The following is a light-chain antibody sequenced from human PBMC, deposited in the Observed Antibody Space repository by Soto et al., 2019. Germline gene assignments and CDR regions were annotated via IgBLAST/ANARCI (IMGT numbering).Light chain of an antibody. CDR3: SSYAGRDIWV. V-gene: IGLV2-8*01. Sequence: QSVLTQPPSASGSRGQSVTISCTGTSVDINYVSWFQQHPGKAPKLIICEVTKRPSGVPDRFSGSKSGNTASLTVSGLQDDDEADYYCSSYAGRDIWVFGGGTKLTVI. CDR2: EVT. J-gene: IGLJ3*02. CDR1: SVDINY.